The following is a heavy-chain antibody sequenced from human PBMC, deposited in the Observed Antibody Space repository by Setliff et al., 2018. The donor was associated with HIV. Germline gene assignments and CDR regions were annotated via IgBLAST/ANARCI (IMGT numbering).Heavy chain of an antibody. J-gene: IGHJ6*02. CDR1: GFTFNNAW. D-gene: IGHD2-21*01. Sequence: GGSLRLSCVASGFTFNNAWMNWVRQAPGKGLEWLGRIKKSSDGGKTDDASPVKGRFTISRDEPKNTLYLQMNSLKIEDTAVYFCATDNGPSYSMDIWGQGTTVTVSS. CDR3: ATDNGPSYSMDI. V-gene: IGHV3-15*01. CDR2: IKKSSDGGKT.